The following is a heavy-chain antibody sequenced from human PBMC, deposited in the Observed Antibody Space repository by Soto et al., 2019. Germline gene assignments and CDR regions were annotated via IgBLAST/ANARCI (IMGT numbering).Heavy chain of an antibody. CDR2: IYYSGST. CDR1: RGSISSSNYY. V-gene: IGHV4-39*01. D-gene: IGHD5-18*01. CDR3: VRRRGYNYRYHFDY. J-gene: IGHJ4*02. Sequence: PSETLSLTCTVSRGSISSSNYYWDWIRQPPGKGLEWIGSIYYSGSTYYSPSLKSRVTISVDTSKNQFSLKMSSVTAADTAVFYCVRRRGYNYRYHFDYWGQGTPVTVSS.